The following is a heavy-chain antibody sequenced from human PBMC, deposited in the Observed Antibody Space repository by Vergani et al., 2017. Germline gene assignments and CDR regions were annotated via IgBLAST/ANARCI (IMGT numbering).Heavy chain of an antibody. CDR2: IYPGDSDT. V-gene: IGHV4-4*02. CDR1: GGSISSSNW. CDR3: ARDLDILTGYHDAFDI. Sequence: QVQLQESGPGLVKPSGTLSLTCAVSGGSISSSNWWSWVRQPPGKGLEWMGIIYPGDSDTRYSPSFQGQVTISADKSISTAYLQWSSLKASDTAMYYCARDLDILTGYHDAFDIWGQGTMVTVSS. J-gene: IGHJ3*02. D-gene: IGHD3-9*01.